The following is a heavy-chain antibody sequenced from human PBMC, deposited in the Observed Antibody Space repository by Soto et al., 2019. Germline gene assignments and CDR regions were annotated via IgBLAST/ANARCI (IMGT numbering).Heavy chain of an antibody. D-gene: IGHD6-19*01. J-gene: IGHJ4*02. V-gene: IGHV3-23*01. CDR2: TIDSGGRS. CDR1: GFTFSSHA. CDR3: AKDKMEQWLVGGYYDY. Sequence: GGSLRLSCAASGFTFSSHAMSWVRQAPGKGLEWVSSTIDSGGRSYHADSVRGRFTISRDNSKNTLYLQMNSLRADDTAIYYCAKDKMEQWLVGGYYDYWGQGALVTVSS.